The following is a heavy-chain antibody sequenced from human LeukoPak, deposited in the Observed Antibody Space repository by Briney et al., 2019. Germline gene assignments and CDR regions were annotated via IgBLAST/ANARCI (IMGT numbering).Heavy chain of an antibody. CDR3: ARVRVAVGVDY. CDR2: INHSGHT. CDR1: GGSFSDYY. D-gene: IGHD2-15*01. Sequence: PSETLSLTCAVYGGSFSDYYWSWIRQPPGKGLEWIGEINHSGHTNYNPSLESRVTISVDTSKNQFSLRMSSVTAADTAVCYCARVRVAVGVDYWGQGNLVTVSS. J-gene: IGHJ4*02. V-gene: IGHV4-34*01.